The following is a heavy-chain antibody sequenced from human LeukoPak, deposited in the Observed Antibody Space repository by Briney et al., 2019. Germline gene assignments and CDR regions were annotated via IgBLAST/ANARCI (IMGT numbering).Heavy chain of an antibody. J-gene: IGHJ4*02. D-gene: IGHD6-19*01. Sequence: SETLSLTCTVSGGSMSPYHWGWIRQPPGKGLEWTGYIYYSGSTNYNPSLKSRVTISVDTSKGQFSLKLSSVTAADTAIYYCARAVSGRFDYWGQGTLVTVSS. CDR3: ARAVSGRFDY. CDR1: GGSMSPYH. CDR2: IYYSGST. V-gene: IGHV4-59*12.